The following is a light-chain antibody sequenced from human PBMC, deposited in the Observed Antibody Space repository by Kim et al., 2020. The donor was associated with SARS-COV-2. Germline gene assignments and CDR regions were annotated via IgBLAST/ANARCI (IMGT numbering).Light chain of an antibody. CDR3: QQRESWPLT. CDR2: DES. Sequence: LAPGTKATLSCRASRSVTTNLAWYHQKPGQPPRRLTYDESNRATGIPARFSGSGSGTEFTLTISSLEPEDFAVYYCQQRESWPLTFGGGTKVDIK. CDR1: RSVTTN. J-gene: IGKJ4*01. V-gene: IGKV3-11*01.